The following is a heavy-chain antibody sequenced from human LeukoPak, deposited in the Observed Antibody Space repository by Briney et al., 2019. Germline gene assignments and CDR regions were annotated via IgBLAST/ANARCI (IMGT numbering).Heavy chain of an antibody. Sequence: GGSLRLSCAASGFTFSSYGMHWVRQAPGKGLEWVAFIRYDGSNKYYADSVKGRFTISRDNSKNTLYLQMNSLRAEDTAVYYCAKDHQAVAGTNCDYWGQGTLVTVSS. D-gene: IGHD6-19*01. CDR1: GFTFSSYG. V-gene: IGHV3-30*02. CDR3: AKDHQAVAGTNCDY. CDR2: IRYDGSNK. J-gene: IGHJ4*02.